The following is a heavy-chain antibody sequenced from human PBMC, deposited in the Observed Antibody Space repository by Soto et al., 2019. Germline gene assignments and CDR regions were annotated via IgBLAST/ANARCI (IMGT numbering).Heavy chain of an antibody. J-gene: IGHJ4*02. CDR1: RFTFSSYA. CDR2: ISSNGGST. D-gene: IGHD6-13*01. V-gene: IGHV3-64*01. CDR3: ARQSYSSYYFDY. Sequence: EVQLVESGGGLVQPGGSLRLSCAATRFTFSSYAIQWVRQAPGKGLEYVSAISSNGGSTYYANSVKGRFTISRDNSKNTLYLQMGSLRAQDMAVYYCARQSYSSYYFDYWGQGTLVTVSS.